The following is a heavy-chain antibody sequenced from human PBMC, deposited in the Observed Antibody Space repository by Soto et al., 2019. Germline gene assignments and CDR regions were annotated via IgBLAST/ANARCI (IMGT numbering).Heavy chain of an antibody. D-gene: IGHD2-15*01. CDR2: ISCCGVST. Sequence: GGSLRLSGEASGFNFKKFSSGWVRHAPWEGLEWVAGISCCGVSTSYADSVKGRFSLARDDSKSTLSLHLNSLRFKDTARYFCAKGDREDWPIPHLDTCGQGMLVTFSS. CDR1: GFNFKKFS. J-gene: IGHJ5*02. V-gene: IGHV3-23*01. CDR3: AKGDREDWPIPHLDT.